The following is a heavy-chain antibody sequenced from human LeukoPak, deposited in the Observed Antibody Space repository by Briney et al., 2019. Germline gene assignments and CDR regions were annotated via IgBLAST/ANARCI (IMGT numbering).Heavy chain of an antibody. V-gene: IGHV4-34*01. CDR2: INHSGST. D-gene: IGHD4-11*01. J-gene: IGHJ4*02. CDR3: ARSYSNYGIDY. CDR1: GGSFSGYY. Sequence: SETLSLTCAVYGGSFSGYYWSWIRQPPGKGPEWIGEINHSGSTNYNPSLKSRVTISVDTSKNQFSLKLSSVTAADTAVYYCARSYSNYGIDYWGQGTLVTVSS.